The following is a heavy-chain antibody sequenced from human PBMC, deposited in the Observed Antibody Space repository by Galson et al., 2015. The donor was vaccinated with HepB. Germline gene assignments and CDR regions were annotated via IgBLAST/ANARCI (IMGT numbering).Heavy chain of an antibody. V-gene: IGHV3-73*01. J-gene: IGHJ4*02. CDR1: GFTFSGSA. CDR3: IRMADLSGYSSS. Sequence: CAASGFTFSGSAIHWVRQASGKGLEWVGRIRSKASSYATAYAASVKGRFIISRDDSKNTAYLHMKSLKTEDTAVYYCIRMADLSGYSSSWGQGTLVTVSS. CDR2: IRSKASSYAT. D-gene: IGHD6-13*01.